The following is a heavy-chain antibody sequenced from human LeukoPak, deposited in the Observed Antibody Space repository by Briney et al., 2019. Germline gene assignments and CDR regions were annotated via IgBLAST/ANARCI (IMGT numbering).Heavy chain of an antibody. D-gene: IGHD1-14*01. CDR3: AKDDHGPTLNWFDP. CDR2: IKSKTDGGTT. CDR1: GFTFSNDW. V-gene: IGHV3-15*01. J-gene: IGHJ5*02. Sequence: GGSLRLSCAASGFTFSNDWINWVRQAPGKGLEWVGRIKSKTDGGTTDYAAPVKGRFTISRDNSKNTLYLQMNSLRAEDTAVYYCAKDDHGPTLNWFDPWGQGTLVTVSS.